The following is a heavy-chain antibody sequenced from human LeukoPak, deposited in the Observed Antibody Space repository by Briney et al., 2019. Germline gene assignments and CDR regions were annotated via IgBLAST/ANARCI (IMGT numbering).Heavy chain of an antibody. CDR1: GGSISSYY. V-gene: IGHV4-59*01. D-gene: IGHD1-26*01. J-gene: IGHJ4*02. CDR2: IYYSGST. CDR3: ARVGSGSYWGPFDY. Sequence: KSSETLSLTCTVSGGSISSYYWSWIRQPPGKGLEWIGYIYYSGSTNYNPSLKSRVTISVDTSKNQFSLKLSSVTAVDTAVYYCARVGSGSYWGPFDYWGQGTLVTVSS.